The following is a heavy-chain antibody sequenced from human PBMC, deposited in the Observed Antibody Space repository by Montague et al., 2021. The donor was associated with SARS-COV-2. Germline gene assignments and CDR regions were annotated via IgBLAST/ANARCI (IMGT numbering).Heavy chain of an antibody. D-gene: IGHD3-16*02. J-gene: IGHJ3*02. CDR1: GFTLSNYD. Sequence: SLRLSCAASGFTLSNYDMNWVRQAPGKGPEWISYISTSAYTTSYAGSVKGRFTIPRDNGKNSLYLQMNSLRVEDTAVYYCTRDYRSIVGDGLDIWGQGTKVTVSS. CDR2: ISTSAYTT. V-gene: IGHV3-48*03. CDR3: TRDYRSIVGDGLDI.